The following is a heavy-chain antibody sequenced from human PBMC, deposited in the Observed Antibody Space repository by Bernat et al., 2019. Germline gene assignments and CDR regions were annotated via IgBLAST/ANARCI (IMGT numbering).Heavy chain of an antibody. Sequence: QVQLIQSGAEVKKPGSSVKVSCKASGYTFTSDDINWVRQAPGQGLEWMGWMNPNSGNTGYAQKFQGRVTMTRSTSISTAYMELSSLRSEETAVYYCASRGDGKTWGDYWGQGTLVTVSS. CDR2: MNPNSGNT. V-gene: IGHV1-8*01. CDR1: GYTFTSDD. D-gene: IGHD1-1*01. J-gene: IGHJ4*02. CDR3: ASRGDGKTWGDY.